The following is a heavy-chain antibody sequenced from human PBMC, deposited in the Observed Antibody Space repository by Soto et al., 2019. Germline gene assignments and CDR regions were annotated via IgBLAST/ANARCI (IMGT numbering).Heavy chain of an antibody. V-gene: IGHV1-8*01. CDR2: MNPNSGNT. CDR3: ARLYYDFWSGYSLIGYYYYMDV. J-gene: IGHJ6*03. D-gene: IGHD3-3*01. CDR1: GYTFTSYD. Sequence: ASVQVSCKASGYTFTSYDINWVRQATGQGLEWMGWMNPNSGNTGYAQKFQGRVTMTRNTSISTAYMELSSLRSEDAAVYYCARLYYDFWSGYSLIGYYYYMDVWGKGTTVTVSS.